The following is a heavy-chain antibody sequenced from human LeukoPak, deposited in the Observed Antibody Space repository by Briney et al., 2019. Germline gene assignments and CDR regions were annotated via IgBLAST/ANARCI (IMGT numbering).Heavy chain of an antibody. CDR2: INPNSGGT. J-gene: IGHJ5*02. CDR3: ARGRGVYGGSFYNWFDP. V-gene: IGHV1-2*02. CDR1: GYTFTGYY. D-gene: IGHD1-26*01. Sequence: ASVKVSCKASGYTFTGYYMHWVRQAPGQGLEWMGWINPNSGGTNYAQNFQGRVTMTRETSISTAYMELSRLTSDDTAGYYCARGRGVYGGSFYNWFDPWGQGTLVTVSS.